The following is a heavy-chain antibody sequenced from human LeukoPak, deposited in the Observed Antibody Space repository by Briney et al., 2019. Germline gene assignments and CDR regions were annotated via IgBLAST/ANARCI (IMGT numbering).Heavy chain of an antibody. V-gene: IGHV6-1*01. D-gene: IGHD3-9*01. CDR3: ARAAYPEYYDILTGSDYYYYYGMDV. Sequence: SQTLSLTCAISGDSVSSNSAAWNWIRQSPSRVLEWLGRTYYRSKWYNDYAVSVKSRITINPDTSKNQFSLQLNSVTPEDTAVYYCARAAYPEYYDILTGSDYYYYYGMDVWGQGTTVTVSS. CDR1: GDSVSSNSAA. J-gene: IGHJ6*02. CDR2: TYYRSKWYN.